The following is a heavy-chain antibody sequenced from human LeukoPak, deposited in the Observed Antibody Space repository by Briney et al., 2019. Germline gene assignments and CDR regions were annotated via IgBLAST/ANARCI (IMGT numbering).Heavy chain of an antibody. CDR3: ARTMTTVTKGLDAFDI. D-gene: IGHD4-17*01. Sequence: SETLSLTCTVSSDSISNYYWSWIRQPPGKGLEWIGYIYYSGSTNYNPSLKSRVTISVDTSKNQFSLKLSSVTAADTAVYYCARTMTTVTKGLDAFDIWGQGTMVTVSS. J-gene: IGHJ3*02. CDR2: IYYSGST. CDR1: SDSISNYY. V-gene: IGHV4-59*08.